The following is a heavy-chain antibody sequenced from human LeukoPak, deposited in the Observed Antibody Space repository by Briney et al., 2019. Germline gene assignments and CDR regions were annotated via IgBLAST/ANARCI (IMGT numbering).Heavy chain of an antibody. D-gene: IGHD5-12*01. V-gene: IGHV4-59*08. CDR3: ARKLSGDY. Sequence: SETLSLTCTVSGGSISNYYWTWIRQPPRKALEWIGYVYYTGSTNYNPSLKSRVSISVDTSKNQFSLQLRSVTAADTAVYYCARKLSGDYWGQGTLVTVSS. CDR2: VYYTGST. CDR1: GGSISNYY. J-gene: IGHJ4*02.